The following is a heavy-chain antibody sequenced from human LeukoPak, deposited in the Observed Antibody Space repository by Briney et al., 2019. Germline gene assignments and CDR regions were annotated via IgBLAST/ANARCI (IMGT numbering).Heavy chain of an antibody. CDR2: INHSGST. D-gene: IGHD6-19*01. CDR1: GGSISGYY. Sequence: SETLSLTCTVSGGSISGYYWSWIRQPPGKGLEWIGEINHSGSTNYNPSLKSRVTISVDTSKNQFSLKLSSVTAADTAVYYCARRPLVGQWLVRLYFDYWGQGTLVTVSS. CDR3: ARRPLVGQWLVRLYFDY. J-gene: IGHJ4*02. V-gene: IGHV4-34*01.